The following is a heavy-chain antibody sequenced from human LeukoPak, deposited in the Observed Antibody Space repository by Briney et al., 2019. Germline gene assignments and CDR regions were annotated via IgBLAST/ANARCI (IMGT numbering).Heavy chain of an antibody. Sequence: ASVKVSCKVSGYTLTELAMHWVRQAPGQGLEWMGRIIPILGIANYAQKFQGRVTITADKSTSTAYMELSSLRSEDTAVYYCARGDNWNWFDPWGQGTLVTVSS. CDR1: GYTLTELA. D-gene: IGHD1-20*01. V-gene: IGHV1-69*04. CDR3: ARGDNWNWFDP. CDR2: IIPILGIA. J-gene: IGHJ5*02.